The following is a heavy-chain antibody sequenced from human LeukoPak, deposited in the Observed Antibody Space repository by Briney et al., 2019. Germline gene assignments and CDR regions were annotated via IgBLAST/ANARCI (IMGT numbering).Heavy chain of an antibody. D-gene: IGHD3-10*01. CDR3: ARGLYGSGRTFEY. V-gene: IGHV4-59*12. Sequence: SETLSLTCTVSGGSISSYYWSWIRQPPGKGLEWIGYVYYSGSTNYNPSLKSRVTISVDTSKNQFSLKLSSVTAADTAVYYCARGLYGSGRTFEYWGQGTLVTVSS. CDR2: VYYSGST. J-gene: IGHJ4*02. CDR1: GGSISSYY.